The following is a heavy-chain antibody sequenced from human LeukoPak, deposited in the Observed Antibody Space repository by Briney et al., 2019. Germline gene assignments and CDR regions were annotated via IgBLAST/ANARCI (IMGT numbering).Heavy chain of an antibody. CDR1: GFTLSSYE. V-gene: IGHV3-23*01. CDR2: IGYGGADS. D-gene: IGHD3-10*01. CDR3: AKGGVWFGNSNP. Sequence: PGGSLRLSCTVSGFTLSSYEMTWFRQAPGKGLEWVSSIGYGGADSHYADSVKGRFTISRDNSKNTLYLQMNSLRAEGTAVYYCAKGGVWFGNSNPWGQGTLVTVSS. J-gene: IGHJ5*02.